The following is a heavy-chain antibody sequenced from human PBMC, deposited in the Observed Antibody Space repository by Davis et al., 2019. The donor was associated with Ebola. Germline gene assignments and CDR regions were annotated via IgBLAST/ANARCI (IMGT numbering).Heavy chain of an antibody. CDR2: IYYSGST. D-gene: IGHD3-9*01. CDR3: ARLNTIPSRTYYDILTGYYDNWFDP. CDR1: GGSISSYY. J-gene: IGHJ5*02. Sequence: PSETLSLTCTVSGGSISSYYWSWIRQPPGKGLEWIGYIYYSGSTNYNPSLKSRVTISVDPSKNHFSLKLSSVTAADTAVYYCARLNTIPSRTYYDILTGYYDNWFDPWGQGTLVTVSS. V-gene: IGHV4-59*08.